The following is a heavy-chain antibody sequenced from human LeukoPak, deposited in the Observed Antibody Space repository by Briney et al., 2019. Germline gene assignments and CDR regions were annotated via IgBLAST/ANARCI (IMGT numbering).Heavy chain of an antibody. V-gene: IGHV3-53*01. D-gene: IGHD5-24*01. CDR2: IYSGGYT. CDR3: ARARDGYNSGFDY. J-gene: IGHJ4*02. Sequence: PGGSLRLSCAASGFTVSNNYMTWVRQAPGKGLDWVSVIYSGGYTYYAGSVRGRFTIFRDTSKSTLYLQMNSLRTEDTAVYYCARARDGYNSGFDYWGQGTLVTVSS. CDR1: GFTVSNNY.